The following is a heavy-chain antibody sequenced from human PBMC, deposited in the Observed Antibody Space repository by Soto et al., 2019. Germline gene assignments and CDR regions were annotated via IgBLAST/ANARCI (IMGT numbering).Heavy chain of an antibody. Sequence: GPTLVKPTQTLTLTCTFSGFSLSTSGVGVGWIRQPPGKALEWLALIYWNDDKRYSPSLKSRLTITKDTSKNQVVLTMTNMDPVDTATYYCAHWATYYDFWSGYMNWFDPWGQGTLVTVSS. J-gene: IGHJ5*02. CDR1: GFSLSTSGVG. D-gene: IGHD3-3*01. CDR3: AHWATYYDFWSGYMNWFDP. CDR2: IYWNDDK. V-gene: IGHV2-5*01.